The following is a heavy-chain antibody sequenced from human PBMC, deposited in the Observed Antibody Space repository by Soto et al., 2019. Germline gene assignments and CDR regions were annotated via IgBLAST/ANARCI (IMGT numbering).Heavy chain of an antibody. Sequence: EVQLLESGGGLVQPGGSLRLSCAASGFTFSSYAMSWVRQAPGKGLEWGSAISGSGGSTYYADSVKGRFTISRDNSKNTLYLQMNSLRAEDTAVYYCAKDLGGAYCSGGSCYFDYWGQGTLVTVSS. V-gene: IGHV3-23*01. J-gene: IGHJ4*02. D-gene: IGHD2-15*01. CDR2: ISGSGGST. CDR3: AKDLGGAYCSGGSCYFDY. CDR1: GFTFSSYA.